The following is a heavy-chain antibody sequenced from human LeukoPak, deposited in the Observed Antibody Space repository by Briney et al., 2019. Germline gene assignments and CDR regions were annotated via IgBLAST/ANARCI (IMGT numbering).Heavy chain of an antibody. D-gene: IGHD6-13*01. CDR2: ISFDGANK. V-gene: IGHV3-30*04. Sequence: GRSLRLSCATSGFTFSMSSMHWVRLAPGKGLEWLAGISFDGANKFSGDSVKGRLSISRDNSKNTLYLQMNSLGLDDTAVYFCARGRAGIAAAGFDYWGQGTLVTVSS. CDR3: ARGRAGIAAAGFDY. CDR1: GFTFSMSS. J-gene: IGHJ4*02.